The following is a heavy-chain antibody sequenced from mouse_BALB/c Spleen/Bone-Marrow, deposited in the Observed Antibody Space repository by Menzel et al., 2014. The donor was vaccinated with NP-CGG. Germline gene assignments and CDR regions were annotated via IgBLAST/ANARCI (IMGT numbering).Heavy chain of an antibody. V-gene: IGHV14-3*02. Sequence: DVQLQESGAELVKPGASVKLSCTASGFNIKDTYMHWVKQRPEQGLEWIGRIDPANGNTKYDPKFQGRATITADTSSNTAYLQLSSLTSEDTAVYYCARYYYGSSYAMDYWGQGTSVTVPS. J-gene: IGHJ4*01. D-gene: IGHD1-1*01. CDR3: ARYYYGSSYAMDY. CDR1: GFNIKDTY. CDR2: IDPANGNT.